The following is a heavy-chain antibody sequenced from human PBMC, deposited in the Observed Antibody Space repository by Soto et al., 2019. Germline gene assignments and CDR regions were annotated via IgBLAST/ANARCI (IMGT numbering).Heavy chain of an antibody. CDR3: ARVGGYSYGRNNWFDP. CDR2: INSDGSST. J-gene: IGHJ5*02. CDR1: GFTFSSYW. D-gene: IGHD5-18*01. Sequence: GGSLRLSCAASGFTFSSYWMHWVRQAPGKGLVWVSRINSDGSSTSYADSVKGRFTISRDNAKNTLYLQMNSLRAEDTAVYYCARVGGYSYGRNNWFDPWGQGTLVTVSS. V-gene: IGHV3-74*01.